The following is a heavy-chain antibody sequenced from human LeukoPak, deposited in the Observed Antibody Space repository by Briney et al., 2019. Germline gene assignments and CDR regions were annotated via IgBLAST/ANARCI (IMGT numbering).Heavy chain of an antibody. Sequence: PGGSLRLSCEVSGLTFYTYAMSWVRQAPGEGLEWVSAISGRDGRTYYSDSVKGRFTISRDNSQNTLYLQMKTLRAEDTAVYYCARSTSAIYYYGLDVWGQGTTVAVSS. CDR3: ARSTSAIYYYGLDV. CDR1: GLTFYTYA. CDR2: ISGRDGRT. D-gene: IGHD2-2*02. V-gene: IGHV3-23*01. J-gene: IGHJ6*02.